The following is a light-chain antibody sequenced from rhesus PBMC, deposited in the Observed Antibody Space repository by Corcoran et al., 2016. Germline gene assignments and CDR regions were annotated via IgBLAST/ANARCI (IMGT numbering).Light chain of an antibody. CDR2: YAS. CDR3: QHGYCIFPA. V-gene: IGKV1S15*01. CDR1: QGISNN. Sequence: DIQMTQSPSSLSASVGDTVTITCRASQGISNNLAWYQQKPGKVPKFLIDYASTLQSGVPSRFSGSGSGTDFILTISSLQPEDFATYSCQHGYCIFPAFGQGAKVEIK. J-gene: IGKJ1*01.